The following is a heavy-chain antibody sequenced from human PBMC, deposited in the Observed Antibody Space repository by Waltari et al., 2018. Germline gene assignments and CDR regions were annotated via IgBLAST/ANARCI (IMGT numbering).Heavy chain of an antibody. CDR2: INPDGSQK. Sequence: EVQLVESGGGLVQPGGSLRPPCAASGFPFNPYWTKSLRQAPGKGLEWVANINPDGSQKFYVDSVKGRFTVSRDNAQNSLYLQMNNLRAEDTAVYYCTTLARGESGDYWGQGTLVTVSS. D-gene: IGHD3-10*01. J-gene: IGHJ4*02. CDR1: GFPFNPYW. CDR3: TTLARGESGDY. V-gene: IGHV3-7*01.